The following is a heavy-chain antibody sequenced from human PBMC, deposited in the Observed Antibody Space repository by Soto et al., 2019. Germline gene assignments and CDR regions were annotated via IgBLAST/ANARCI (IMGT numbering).Heavy chain of an antibody. J-gene: IGHJ6*02. Sequence: ESGGGVVQPGRSLRLSCAASGFTFSTYVMHWVRQAPGKGLEWVAIISYDGSNKYYADSVKGRFTISRDNSKNTLYVQMNSLRAEDTAVYYCARVLGAAGNDYYYYGMDVWGQGTTVTVSS. CDR2: ISYDGSNK. V-gene: IGHV3-30-3*01. D-gene: IGHD6-13*01. CDR1: GFTFSTYV. CDR3: ARVLGAAGNDYYYYGMDV.